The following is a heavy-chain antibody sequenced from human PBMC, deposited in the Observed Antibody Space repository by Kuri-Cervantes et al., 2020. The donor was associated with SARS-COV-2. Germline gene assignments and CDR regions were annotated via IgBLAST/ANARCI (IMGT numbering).Heavy chain of an antibody. J-gene: IGHJ4*02. CDR3: ARDAGYYDSSGYRYYFDY. Sequence: ASVKVSCKASGYTFTSYGISWVRQAPGQGLEWMGWISAYNGNTNYAQKLQGRVTMTTDTSTSTAYMELRSLRSDDTAVCYCARDAGYYDSSGYRYYFDYWGQGTLVTVSS. CDR2: ISAYNGNT. CDR1: GYTFTSYG. V-gene: IGHV1-18*01. D-gene: IGHD3-22*01.